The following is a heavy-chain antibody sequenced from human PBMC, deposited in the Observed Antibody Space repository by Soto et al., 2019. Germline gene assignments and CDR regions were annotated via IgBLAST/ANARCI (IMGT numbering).Heavy chain of an antibody. Sequence: PGGSLRLSCAASGFTFSSYWMSWVRQAPGKGLEWVANIKQDGSEKYYVDSVKGRFTISRDNAKNSLYLQMNSLRAEDTAVYYCARVGITIFGVVINYFDYWGQGTLVTVSS. CDR3: ARVGITIFGVVINYFDY. V-gene: IGHV3-7*01. J-gene: IGHJ4*02. D-gene: IGHD3-3*01. CDR1: GFTFSSYW. CDR2: IKQDGSEK.